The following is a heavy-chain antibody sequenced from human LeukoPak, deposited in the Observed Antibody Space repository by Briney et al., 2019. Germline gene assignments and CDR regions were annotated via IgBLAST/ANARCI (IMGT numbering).Heavy chain of an antibody. D-gene: IGHD3-10*01. CDR3: ARSGTARGIDAFDI. Sequence: GESLKISWKGSGYSFTSYWIGWVRQMPGKGLERMGIIYPGESDTRYSPSFQGQVTISADKSISTAYLQWSSLKASDTAMYYCARSGTARGIDAFDIWGQGTMGTVSS. J-gene: IGHJ3*02. CDR2: IYPGESDT. CDR1: GYSFTSYW. V-gene: IGHV5-51*01.